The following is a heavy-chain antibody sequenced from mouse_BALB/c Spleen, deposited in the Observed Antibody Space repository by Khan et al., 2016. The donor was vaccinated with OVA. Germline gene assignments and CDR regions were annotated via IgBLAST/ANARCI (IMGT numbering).Heavy chain of an antibody. V-gene: IGHV5-17*02. Sequence: EVELVESGGGLVQPGGSRKLSCAASGFTFSSFGMHWVRQAPEQGLEWVAYISSGSNTIYYADTVKGHFTISRDNPKNTLFLHMTSLRSEVTAMYYCVRENYGGSSYVCYWGQGTTLTVSA. CDR3: VRENYGGSSYVCY. CDR1: GFTFSSFG. J-gene: IGHJ2*01. D-gene: IGHD1-1*01. CDR2: ISSGSNTI.